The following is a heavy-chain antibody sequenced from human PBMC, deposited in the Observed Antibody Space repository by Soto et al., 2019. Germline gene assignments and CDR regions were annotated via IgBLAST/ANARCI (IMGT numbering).Heavy chain of an antibody. CDR3: ARGPVGGSSYYYYYGMDV. CDR1: GGSFSGYD. Sequence: PSETLSLTCAVYGGSFSGYDWSWIRQPPGKGLEWIGEINHSGSTNYNPSLKSRVTISVDTSKNQFSLKLSSVTAADTAVYYCARGPVGGSSYYYYYGMDVWGQGTTVTVSS. D-gene: IGHD3-16*01. J-gene: IGHJ6*02. CDR2: INHSGST. V-gene: IGHV4-34*01.